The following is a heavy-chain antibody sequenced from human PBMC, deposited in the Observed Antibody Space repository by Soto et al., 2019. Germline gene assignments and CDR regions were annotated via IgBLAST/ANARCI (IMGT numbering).Heavy chain of an antibody. D-gene: IGHD3-10*01. V-gene: IGHV3-30-3*01. CDR2: ISYDGSNK. CDR3: ARDSARGYYASFDY. Sequence: LRLSCAASGFTFSSYAMHWVRQAPGKGLEWVAVISYDGSNKYYADSVKGRFTISRDNSKNTLYLQMNSLRAEDTAVYYCARDSARGYYASFDYWGQGTLVTVSS. J-gene: IGHJ4*02. CDR1: GFTFSSYA.